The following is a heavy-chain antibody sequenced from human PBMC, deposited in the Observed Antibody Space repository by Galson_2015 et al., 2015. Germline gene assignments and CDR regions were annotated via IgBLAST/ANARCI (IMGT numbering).Heavy chain of an antibody. D-gene: IGHD3-3*01. CDR3: ARQILEYDFWSGYYPTNFDY. CDR1: EFTFSSYY. J-gene: IGHJ4*02. CDR2: ISSTTTYI. V-gene: IGHV3-21*01. Sequence: SLRLSCAASEFTFSSYYMSWVRQAPGKGLEWVSSISSTTTYIYYADSVKGRFTISRDNAKNSLYLQMNSLGAEDTAVYYCARQILEYDFWSGYYPTNFDYWGQGTLVTVSS.